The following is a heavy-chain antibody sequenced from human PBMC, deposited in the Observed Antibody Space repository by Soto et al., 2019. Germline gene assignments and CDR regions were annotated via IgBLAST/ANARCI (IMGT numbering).Heavy chain of an antibody. J-gene: IGHJ4*02. D-gene: IGHD3-10*01. V-gene: IGHV3-23*01. CDR2: ISGSGGST. Sequence: SLRLSCAASGFTFSSYAMSWVRQAPGKGLEWVSAISGSGGSTYYADSVKGRFTISRDNSKNTLYLQMNSLRAEDTAVYYCARTITMVRGVFDYWGQGTLVTVSS. CDR1: GFTFSSYA. CDR3: ARTITMVRGVFDY.